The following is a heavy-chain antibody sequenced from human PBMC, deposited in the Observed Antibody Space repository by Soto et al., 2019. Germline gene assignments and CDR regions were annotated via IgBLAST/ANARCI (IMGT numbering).Heavy chain of an antibody. V-gene: IGHV3-23*01. CDR1: GFTFSSYA. D-gene: IGHD3-22*01. J-gene: IGHJ4*02. CDR3: AKEQGPYGSGYCPD. CDR2: IGGSGGST. Sequence: EVQLLESGGGLVQPGGSLRLSCAASGFTFSSYAMSWVRQAPGKGLEWVSIIGGSGGSTYHADSVKGRFTISRDNSKNPLYLQMNSLRAEDTAVYYCAKEQGPYGSGYCPDWGQGTLVTVSS.